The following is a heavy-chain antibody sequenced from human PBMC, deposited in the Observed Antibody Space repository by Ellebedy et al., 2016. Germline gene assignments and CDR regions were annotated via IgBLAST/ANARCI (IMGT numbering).Heavy chain of an antibody. D-gene: IGHD5-18*01. CDR3: AREGREEDAVMAFLDY. CDR1: GYTFTSYA. Sequence: ASVKVSCKASGYTFTSYAMHWVRQAPGQRLEWMGWINAGNGNTKYSQKFQGRVTITRDTSASTVYMELSSLRSEDTAVYYCAREGREEDAVMAFLDYWGQGTLVTVSS. V-gene: IGHV1-3*01. CDR2: INAGNGNT. J-gene: IGHJ4*02.